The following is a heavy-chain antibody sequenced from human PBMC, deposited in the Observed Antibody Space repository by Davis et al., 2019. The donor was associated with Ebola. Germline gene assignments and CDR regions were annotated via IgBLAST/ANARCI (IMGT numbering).Heavy chain of an antibody. J-gene: IGHJ3*02. CDR3: ARDAEKDYYESSAYYDAFDI. D-gene: IGHD3-22*01. V-gene: IGHV3-30*03. CDR1: GFTFSRYG. CDR2: ISHDGRNK. Sequence: PGGSLRLSCEASGFTFSRYGLHWVRQTPGKRLEWVAVISHDGRNKYIADSVRGRFIISRDNSKNTMYLEMSALGTEDTAVYFCARDAEKDYYESSAYYDAFDIWGQGTVVTVSS.